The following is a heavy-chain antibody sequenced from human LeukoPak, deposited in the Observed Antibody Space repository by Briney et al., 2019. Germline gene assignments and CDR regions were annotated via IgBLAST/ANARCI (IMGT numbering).Heavy chain of an antibody. CDR3: ARGNGGKVFGTEMADQEFGCDY. Sequence: GASVKVSCKASGYTFTSYAMHWVRQAPGQRLEWMGWSNAGNGNTKYSQEFQGRVTITRDTSASTAYMELSSLRSEDMAVYYCARGNGGKVFGTEMADQEFGCDYWGQGTLVTVSS. D-gene: IGHD4-23*01. CDR2: SNAGNGNT. CDR1: GYTFTSYA. V-gene: IGHV1-3*02. J-gene: IGHJ4*02.